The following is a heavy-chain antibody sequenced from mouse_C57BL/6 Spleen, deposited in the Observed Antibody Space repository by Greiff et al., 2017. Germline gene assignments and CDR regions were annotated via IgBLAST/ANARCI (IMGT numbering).Heavy chain of an antibody. D-gene: IGHD1-1*01. CDR3: ARNPLITTVGGYFDV. V-gene: IGHV1-69*01. CDR2: LDPSDSYT. J-gene: IGHJ1*03. Sequence: QVQLQQPGAELVMPGASVKLSCKASGYTFTSYWMHWVKQRPGQGLEWIGELDPSDSYTNYNQKFKGKSTLTVDKSSSTAYMQLSSLTSEDSAVYYCARNPLITTVGGYFDVWGTGTTVTVSS. CDR1: GYTFTSYW.